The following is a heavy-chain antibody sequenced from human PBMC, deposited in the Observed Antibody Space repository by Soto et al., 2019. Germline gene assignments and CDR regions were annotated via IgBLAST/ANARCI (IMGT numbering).Heavy chain of an antibody. CDR1: GGSISSYY. CDR3: ARTYYYGSGSLYHFDY. CDR2: IYYSGST. J-gene: IGHJ4*02. V-gene: IGHV4-59*01. D-gene: IGHD3-10*01. Sequence: ETLSLTCTVSGGSISSYYWSWIRQPPGKGLEWIGYIYYSGSTNYNPSLKSRVTISVDTSKNQFSLKLSSVTAADTAVYYCARTYYYGSGSLYHFDYWGQGTLVTVSS.